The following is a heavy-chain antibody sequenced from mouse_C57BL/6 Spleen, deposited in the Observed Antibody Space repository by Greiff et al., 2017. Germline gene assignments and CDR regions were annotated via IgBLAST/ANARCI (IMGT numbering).Heavy chain of an antibody. D-gene: IGHD2-1*01. V-gene: IGHV5-6*01. CDR1: GFTFSSYG. Sequence: EVQLVESGGDLVKPGGSLKLSCAASGFTFSSYGMSWVRQTPDKRLEWVATISSGGSYTYYPDSVKGRFTISRDNAKNTLYLQMSSLKSEDTAMYYCARGGNRGFDYWGQGTTLTVSS. CDR2: ISSGGSYT. CDR3: ARGGNRGFDY. J-gene: IGHJ2*01.